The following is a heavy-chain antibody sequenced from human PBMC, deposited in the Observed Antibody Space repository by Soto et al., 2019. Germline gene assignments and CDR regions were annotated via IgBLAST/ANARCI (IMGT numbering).Heavy chain of an antibody. CDR1: GCSISSYY. Sequence: SETLSLTCTFSGCSISSYYWSWIRQPPGKGLEWIGYIYYSGSTNYNPSLKSRVTISVDTSKNQFSLKLSSVTAADTAVYYCARHQYYDYIWGSYRGYYYYYYMDVWGKGTTVTVSS. J-gene: IGHJ6*03. CDR3: ARHQYYDYIWGSYRGYYYYYYMDV. D-gene: IGHD3-16*02. V-gene: IGHV4-59*08. CDR2: IYYSGST.